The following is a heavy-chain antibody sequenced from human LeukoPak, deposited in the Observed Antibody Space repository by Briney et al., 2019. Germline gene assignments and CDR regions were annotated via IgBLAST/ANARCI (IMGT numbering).Heavy chain of an antibody. Sequence: GGSLRLSCAASGFTFSGSAMHWVRQASGKGLEWVGRIRSKANSYATAYAASVKGRFTISRDDSKNTAYLQMNSLKTEDTAVYYCTRLTPDHGGKDYWGQGTLVTVSS. CDR2: IRSKANSYAT. V-gene: IGHV3-73*01. D-gene: IGHD4-23*01. J-gene: IGHJ4*02. CDR1: GFTFSGSA. CDR3: TRLTPDHGGKDY.